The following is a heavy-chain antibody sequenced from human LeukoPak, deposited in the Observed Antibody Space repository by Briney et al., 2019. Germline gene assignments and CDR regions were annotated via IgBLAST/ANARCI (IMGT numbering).Heavy chain of an antibody. CDR2: IFTSGFT. Sequence: SETLSLTCIVSGGSCSSYYWSWIRQPPGKGLELIGYIFTSGFTNYNPSLESRVTISLDTSKNQFSLKLYSVTAADTAVYYCARLDTSDWAWYFDLWGRGSLVTVSS. CDR3: ARLDTSDWAWYFDL. CDR1: GGSCSSYY. V-gene: IGHV4-4*09. D-gene: IGHD6-19*01. J-gene: IGHJ2*01.